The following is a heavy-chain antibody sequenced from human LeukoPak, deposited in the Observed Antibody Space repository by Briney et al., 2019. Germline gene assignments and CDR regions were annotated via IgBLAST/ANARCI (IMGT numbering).Heavy chain of an antibody. J-gene: IGHJ4*02. CDR2: IYYSGST. CDR3: ARRDDYGGNS. Sequence: SETLSLTCTVSGGSISSNKYYWGWIRQPPGKGLEWIGSIYYSGSTYYNPSLKSRVTISVDTSKNQFSLKLSSVTAADTAVYYCARRDDYGGNSWGQGTLVTVSS. D-gene: IGHD4-23*01. V-gene: IGHV4-39*01. CDR1: GGSISSNKYY.